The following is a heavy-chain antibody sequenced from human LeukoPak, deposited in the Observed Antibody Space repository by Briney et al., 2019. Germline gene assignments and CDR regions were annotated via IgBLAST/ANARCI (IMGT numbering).Heavy chain of an antibody. Sequence: GGSLRLSCAASGFTVSSNYMSWVRQAPGKGLEWVSVIYSGGSTYYADSVKGRFTISRDNSKNTLYLQMNSLRAEDTAVYYCAADAYYYDSSGYYPTYWGQGTLVTVSS. CDR2: IYSGGST. D-gene: IGHD3-22*01. CDR3: AADAYYYDSSGYYPTY. J-gene: IGHJ4*02. V-gene: IGHV3-53*01. CDR1: GFTVSSNY.